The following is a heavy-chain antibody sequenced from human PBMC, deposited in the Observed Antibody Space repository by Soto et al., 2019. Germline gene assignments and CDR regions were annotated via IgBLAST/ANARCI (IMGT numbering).Heavy chain of an antibody. CDR1: GGTFSSYA. D-gene: IGHD6-13*01. V-gene: IGHV1-69*13. CDR2: IIPIFGTA. J-gene: IGHJ6*02. CDR3: ARARRAARNYYYGMDV. Sequence: SVKVSCKASGGTFSSYAISWVRQAPGQGLEWMGGIIPIFGTANYAQKFQGRVTITADESTSTAYMELSSLRSEDTAVYYCARARRAARNYYYGMDVWGQGITVTVAS.